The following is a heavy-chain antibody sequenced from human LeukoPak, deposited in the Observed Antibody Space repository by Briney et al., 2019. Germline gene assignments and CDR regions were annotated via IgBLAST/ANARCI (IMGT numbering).Heavy chain of an antibody. CDR1: GGSISSYY. D-gene: IGHD2-21*02. J-gene: IGHJ3*02. Sequence: PSETLSLTCTVSGGSISSYYWSWIRQPPGKGLEWIGYIYYSGSTNYNPSLKSRVTISVDTSKNQFSLKLSSVTAADTAVYYCARESYCGGDCYPGGGVNAAFDIWGQGTMVTVSS. V-gene: IGHV4-59*01. CDR2: IYYSGST. CDR3: ARESYCGGDCYPGGGVNAAFDI.